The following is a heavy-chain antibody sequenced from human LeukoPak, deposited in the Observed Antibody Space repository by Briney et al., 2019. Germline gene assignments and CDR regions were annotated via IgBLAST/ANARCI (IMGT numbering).Heavy chain of an antibody. J-gene: IGHJ5*02. CDR1: GGSISSTSYY. D-gene: IGHD5/OR15-5a*01. V-gene: IGHV4-39*01. CDR3: VRHLIGSVGWFDP. CDR2: LYYSGGT. Sequence: PSETLSLTCTVSGGSISSTSYYWGWIRQPPGKGLEWIGSLYYSGGTSYNPSLKSRVIISADTSKNQFSLKLNSVTAADTAVYYCVRHLIGSVGWFDPWGQGILVTVSS.